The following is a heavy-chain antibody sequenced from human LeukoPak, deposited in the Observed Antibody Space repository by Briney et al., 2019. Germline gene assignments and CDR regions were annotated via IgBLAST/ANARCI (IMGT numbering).Heavy chain of an antibody. V-gene: IGHV4-38-2*01. CDR3: ARALPYYYGSGSYYHDY. D-gene: IGHD3-10*01. J-gene: IGHJ4*02. Sequence: PSETLSLTCAVSGYSISSGYYWGWIRPPPGKGLEWIGSIYHSGSTYYNPSLKSRVTISVDTSKNQFSLKLSSVTAADTAVYYCARALPYYYGSGSYYHDYWGQGTLVTVSS. CDR1: GYSISSGYY. CDR2: IYHSGST.